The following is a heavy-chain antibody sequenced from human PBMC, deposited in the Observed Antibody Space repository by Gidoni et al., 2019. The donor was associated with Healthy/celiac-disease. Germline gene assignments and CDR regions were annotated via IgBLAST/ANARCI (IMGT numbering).Heavy chain of an antibody. Sequence: EVQLVESGGGLVQPGGSLKLSCAASGFTFSGSAMHWVRQASGKGLEWVGRIRSKANSYATAYAASVKGRFTISRDDSKNTAYLQMNSLKTEDTAVYYCTRMYCGGSYCGDFDYWGQGTLVTVSS. CDR1: GFTFSGSA. J-gene: IGHJ4*02. CDR2: IRSKANSYAT. CDR3: TRMYCGGSYCGDFDY. D-gene: IGHD1-26*01. V-gene: IGHV3-73*01.